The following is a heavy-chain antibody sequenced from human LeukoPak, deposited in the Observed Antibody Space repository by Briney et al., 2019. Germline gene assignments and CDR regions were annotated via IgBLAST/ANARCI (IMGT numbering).Heavy chain of an antibody. Sequence: SETLSLTCTVSGGSISSYYWSWIRQPPGKGLEWIGYIYYGGGTNYNPSLKSRVTISVDTSKNQFSLKLSSVTAADTAVYYCARLSGYYYYFDYWGQGTLVTVSS. CDR1: GGSISSYY. V-gene: IGHV4-59*12. D-gene: IGHD3-22*01. CDR2: IYYGGGT. CDR3: ARLSGYYYYFDY. J-gene: IGHJ4*02.